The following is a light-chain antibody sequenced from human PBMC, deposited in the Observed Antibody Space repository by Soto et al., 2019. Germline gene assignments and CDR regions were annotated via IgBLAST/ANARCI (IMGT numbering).Light chain of an antibody. V-gene: IGKV3-20*01. CDR3: QQYGSSPPVT. CDR2: GAS. J-gene: IGKJ5*01. CDR1: QSVSSSY. Sequence: EIVLTQSPGTLSLSQGQRATLSCRASQSVSSSYLAWYEQKPGQAPRLLIYGASSRATGIPDRFSGRGSGTYFTLTISRLDTEDYAVYYCQQYGSSPPVTFGQGTRLEIK.